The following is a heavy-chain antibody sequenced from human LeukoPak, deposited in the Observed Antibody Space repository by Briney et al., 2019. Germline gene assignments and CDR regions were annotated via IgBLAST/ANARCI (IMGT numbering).Heavy chain of an antibody. V-gene: IGHV3-11*01. CDR3: ARAHSGSLLRPLFGDYYYGMDV. CDR1: GFTFSDYY. J-gene: IGHJ6*02. CDR2: ISSSGSTI. D-gene: IGHD1-26*01. Sequence: GGSLRFSCAASGFTFSDYYMSWIRQAPGKGLEWVSYISSSGSTIYYADSVKGRFTISRDNAKNSLYLQMNSLRAEDTAVYYCARAHSGSLLRPLFGDYYYGMDVWGQGTTVTVSS.